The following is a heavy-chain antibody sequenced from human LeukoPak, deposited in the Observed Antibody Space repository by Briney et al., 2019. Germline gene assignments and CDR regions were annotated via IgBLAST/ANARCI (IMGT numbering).Heavy chain of an antibody. Sequence: GGSLRLSCAASGFTFSSYGMHWVRQAPGKGLEWVGRIKSKTNGGTADYAAPVKGRFTISRDDSKNTLYLQMNSLKPEDTAVYYCTKFDYAAFEYWGQGALVTVSS. CDR1: GFTFSSYG. CDR2: IKSKTNGGTA. D-gene: IGHD4-17*01. J-gene: IGHJ4*02. CDR3: TKFDYAAFEY. V-gene: IGHV3-15*01.